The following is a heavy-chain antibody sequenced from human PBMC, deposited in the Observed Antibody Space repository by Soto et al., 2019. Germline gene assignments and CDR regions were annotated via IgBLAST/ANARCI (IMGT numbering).Heavy chain of an antibody. J-gene: IGHJ4*02. Sequence: GGSLRLSCAASGFTFSSYGMHWVRQAPGKGLEWVAVISYDGSNKYYADSVKGRFTISRDNSKNTLYLQMNSLRAEDTAVYYCAKDMIRGDGYEDPDYWGQGTLVTVSS. CDR2: ISYDGSNK. V-gene: IGHV3-30*18. CDR3: AKDMIRGDGYEDPDY. CDR1: GFTFSSYG. D-gene: IGHD3-10*01.